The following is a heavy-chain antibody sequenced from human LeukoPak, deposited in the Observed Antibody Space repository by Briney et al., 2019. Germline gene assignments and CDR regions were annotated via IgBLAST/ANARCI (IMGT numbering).Heavy chain of an antibody. V-gene: IGHV4-61*02. CDR1: GGSISSGSYY. CDR2: IYTSGST. J-gene: IGHJ4*02. Sequence: SQTLSLTCTVSGGSISSGSYYWSWIRQPAGKGLEWIGRIYTSGSTNYNPSLKSRVTISVDTSKNQFSLKLSSVTAADTAVYYCARQPAGPYSGTGKYYFDYWGQGTLVTVSS. CDR3: ARQPAGPYSGTGKYYFDY. D-gene: IGHD1-26*01.